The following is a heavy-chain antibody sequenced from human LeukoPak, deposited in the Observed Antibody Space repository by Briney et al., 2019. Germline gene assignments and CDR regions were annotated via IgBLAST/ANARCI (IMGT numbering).Heavy chain of an antibody. CDR1: GYTFTSYD. CDR2: MNPNSGNT. V-gene: IGHV1-8*03. CDR3: ARGLNYYDSSGYYESPYAFDI. J-gene: IGHJ3*02. Sequence: GASVKVSCKASGYTFTSYDIDWVRQATGQGLEWMGWMNPNSGNTGYAQKFQGRVTITGNTSISTAYMELSSLRSEDTAVYYCARGLNYYDSSGYYESPYAFDIWGQGTMVTVSS. D-gene: IGHD3-22*01.